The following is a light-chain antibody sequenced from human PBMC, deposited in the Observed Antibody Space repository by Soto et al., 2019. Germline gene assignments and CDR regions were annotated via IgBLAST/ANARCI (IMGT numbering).Light chain of an antibody. J-gene: IGKJ2*01. CDR2: DAS. CDR1: QSVSSY. V-gene: IGKV3-11*01. Sequence: EIVLTQSPATLSLSPGERATLSCRASQSVSSYLAWYQQKPGQAPRLLIYDASNRATGIPARFSGSGSGTDFTLTISRLEPEDFAVYYCQQRRNWSYTFGQGTKLEIK. CDR3: QQRRNWSYT.